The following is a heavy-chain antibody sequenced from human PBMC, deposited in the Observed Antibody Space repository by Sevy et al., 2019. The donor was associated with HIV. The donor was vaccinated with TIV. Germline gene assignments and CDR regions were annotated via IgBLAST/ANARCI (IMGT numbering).Heavy chain of an antibody. CDR1: GGSISSGDYY. CDR2: IYYSGST. CDR3: ARVGSYYYDRAYFDY. V-gene: IGHV4-30-4*01. Sequence: SETLSLTCTVSGGSISSGDYYWSWIRQPPGKGLEWIRYIYYSGSTYYNPSLKSRVTISVDTSKNQFSLKLSSVTAADTAVYYCARVGSYYYDRAYFDYWGQGTLVTVSS. D-gene: IGHD3-10*01. J-gene: IGHJ4*02.